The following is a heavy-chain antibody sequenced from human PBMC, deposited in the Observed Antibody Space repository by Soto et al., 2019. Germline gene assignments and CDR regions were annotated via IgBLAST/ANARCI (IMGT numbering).Heavy chain of an antibody. J-gene: IGHJ3*02. CDR1: GYTFTNYG. V-gene: IGHV1-18*01. CDR3: AREYDFWSGSGAFDI. Sequence: ASVKVSCKASGYTFTNYGVSWVRQAPGQGLEWMGWISAYNGNTNYAQKFQGRVTVTTDTSTSTAYMELRSLTSDDTAVYYCAREYDFWSGSGAFDIWGQGTMVTVSS. D-gene: IGHD3-3*01. CDR2: ISAYNGNT.